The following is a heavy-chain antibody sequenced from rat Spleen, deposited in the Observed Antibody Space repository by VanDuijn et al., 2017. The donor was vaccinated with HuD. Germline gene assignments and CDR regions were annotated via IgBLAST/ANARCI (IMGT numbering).Heavy chain of an antibody. D-gene: IGHD1-7*01. V-gene: IGHV3-1*01. CDR3: ARYTMGTGLYWYFDF. CDR1: GYSITSNY. Sequence: EVQLQESGPGLVKPSQSLSLTCSVTGYSITSNYWGWIRKFPGNKMEWMGYISYSGTTSYNPSLKSRISINRDTAKNQFFLQLNSGTAEDTATYYCARYTMGTGLYWYFDFWGPGTMVTVSS. J-gene: IGHJ1*01. CDR2: ISYSGTT.